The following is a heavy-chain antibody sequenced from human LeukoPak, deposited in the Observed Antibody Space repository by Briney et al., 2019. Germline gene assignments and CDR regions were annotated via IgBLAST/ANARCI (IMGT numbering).Heavy chain of an antibody. CDR3: ARRPSQYYYDTSGFDY. D-gene: IGHD3-22*01. V-gene: IGHV4-61*01. CDR1: GWSVNRGSYY. Sequence: SETLSLTCSVSGWSVNRGSYYWTWIRQPPGKGLEWIGDIYYSETTNYNPSLESRVTISVDTSKTQFSLRLSFVTGADTAVYYCARRPSQYYYDTSGFDYWGQGTLVTVSS. J-gene: IGHJ4*02. CDR2: IYYSETT.